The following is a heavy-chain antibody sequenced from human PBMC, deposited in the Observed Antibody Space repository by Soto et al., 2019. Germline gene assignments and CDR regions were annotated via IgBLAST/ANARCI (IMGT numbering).Heavy chain of an antibody. CDR1: GFTFSNAW. V-gene: IGHV3-15*01. Sequence: GGSLRLSCAASGFTFSNAWMSWVRQAPGKGLEWVGRIKSKTDGGTTDYAAPVKGRFTISRDDSKNTLYLQMNSLKTEDTAVYYCTTGGLAVADHDAFDIWGQGTMVTVSS. CDR2: IKSKTDGGTT. D-gene: IGHD6-19*01. CDR3: TTGGLAVADHDAFDI. J-gene: IGHJ3*02.